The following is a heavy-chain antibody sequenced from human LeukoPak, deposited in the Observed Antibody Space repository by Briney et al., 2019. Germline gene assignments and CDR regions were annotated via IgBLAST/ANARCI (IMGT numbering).Heavy chain of an antibody. D-gene: IGHD3-9*01. V-gene: IGHV4-39*07. Sequence: SETLSLTCTVSGGSISSSSYFWGWIRQPPGKGLEWIGSIYYSGSTNYSPSLKSRVTISVDTSKNQFSLKLSSVTAADTAVYYCARDTDILTGFDPWGQGTLVTVSS. J-gene: IGHJ5*02. CDR3: ARDTDILTGFDP. CDR1: GGSISSSSYF. CDR2: IYYSGST.